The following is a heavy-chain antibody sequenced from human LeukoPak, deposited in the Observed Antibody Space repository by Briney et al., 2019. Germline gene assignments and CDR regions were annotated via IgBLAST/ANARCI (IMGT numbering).Heavy chain of an antibody. D-gene: IGHD3-10*01. CDR1: GFTFSSYA. Sequence: GGSLRLSCSASGFTFSSYAMHWVRQAPGKGLEYVSAISSNGGSTYYADSVKGRFTISGDNSKNTLYLQMSSLKAEDTAVYYCVKGHYYGSGTPTFDYWGQGTLVTVSS. CDR2: ISSNGGST. J-gene: IGHJ4*02. V-gene: IGHV3-64D*06. CDR3: VKGHYYGSGTPTFDY.